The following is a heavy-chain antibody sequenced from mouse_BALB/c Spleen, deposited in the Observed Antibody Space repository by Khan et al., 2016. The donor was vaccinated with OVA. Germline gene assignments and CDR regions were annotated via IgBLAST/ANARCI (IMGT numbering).Heavy chain of an antibody. CDR1: GYTFTNFG. J-gene: IGHJ4*01. CDR3: ARPPYCSYTMDY. V-gene: IGHV9-3-1*01. CDR2: INTYTGEP. Sequence: QIQLVQSGPELKKPGETVKISCKASGYTFTNFGMNWVKQAPGKGLEWMGWINTYTGEPTYADDFKGRFAFSLETSASTAYLQINNLKNEDTATSFCARPPYCSYTMDYWGQGTSVTVSS. D-gene: IGHD2-10*01.